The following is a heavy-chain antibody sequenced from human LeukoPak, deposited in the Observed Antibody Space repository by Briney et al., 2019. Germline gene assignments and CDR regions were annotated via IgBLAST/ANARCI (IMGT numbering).Heavy chain of an antibody. J-gene: IGHJ4*02. CDR1: GYTFTSYA. D-gene: IGHD3-22*01. CDR3: ARGPDDTPWGFDY. Sequence: GSVSLSCEASGYTFTSYAINWVRQATGQGLEWMGGMNPNSGNTGYAQKFQGRLTMTRNTSISTAYMELSSLRSEDTAVYYCARGPDDTPWGFDYWGEGTLVTVSS. CDR2: MNPNSGNT. V-gene: IGHV1-8*01.